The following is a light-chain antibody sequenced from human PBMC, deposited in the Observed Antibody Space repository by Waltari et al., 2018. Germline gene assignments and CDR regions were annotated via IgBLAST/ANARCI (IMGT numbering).Light chain of an antibody. CDR1: QSIASN. CDR3: QQYNRWPPIT. V-gene: IGKV3-15*01. Sequence: EVVMTQSPATLSLFPGETATLSCRTGQSIASNLTWYQQKTAQAPRLPLYEASTRATGIPARFRGRGSGAEFTLTISSLQSEVSAVYYCQQYNRWPPITFGQGTRLEIK. CDR2: EAS. J-gene: IGKJ5*01.